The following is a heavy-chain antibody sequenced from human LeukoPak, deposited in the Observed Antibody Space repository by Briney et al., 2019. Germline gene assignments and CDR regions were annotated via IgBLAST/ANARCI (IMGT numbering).Heavy chain of an antibody. J-gene: IGHJ3*02. D-gene: IGHD2-2*01. Sequence: ASVKVSCKASGYTFTSYGISWVRQAPGQGLEWMGWISTYNGDTNYAQKLQGRVTMTTDTSTNTAYMELRSLRSDDTAVYYCARDEMPTFDAFDMWGQGTMVTVSS. CDR1: GYTFTSYG. CDR3: ARDEMPTFDAFDM. CDR2: ISTYNGDT. V-gene: IGHV1-18*01.